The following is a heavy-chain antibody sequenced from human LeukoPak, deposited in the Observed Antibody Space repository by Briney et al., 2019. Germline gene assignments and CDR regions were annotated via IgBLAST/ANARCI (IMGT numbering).Heavy chain of an antibody. J-gene: IGHJ4*02. V-gene: IGHV4-59*06. Sequence: SETLSLTCTVSGGSISSYYWSWIRQHPGKGLEWIGYIYNSGSTYYNPSLKSRVTISLDTSKNQFSLNLSSMTAADTAVYFCARGIGIAALDSWGQGTLLTVSS. CDR1: GGSISSYY. CDR3: ARGIGIAALDS. D-gene: IGHD6-13*01. CDR2: IYNSGST.